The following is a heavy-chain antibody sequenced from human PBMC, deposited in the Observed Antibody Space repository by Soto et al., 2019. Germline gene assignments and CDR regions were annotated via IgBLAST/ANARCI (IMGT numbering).Heavy chain of an antibody. J-gene: IGHJ4*02. CDR1: GGSFSGYY. D-gene: IGHD3-3*01. CDR3: ARALLSDPYTSLTIFYDY. V-gene: IGHV4-34*01. Sequence: SETLSLTCAVYGGSFSGYYWSWIRQPPGKGLEWIGEINHSGSTNYNPSLKSRVTISVDTSKNQFSLKLSSVTAADTAVYYCARALLSDPYTSLTIFYDYWGQGTLVTVSS. CDR2: INHSGST.